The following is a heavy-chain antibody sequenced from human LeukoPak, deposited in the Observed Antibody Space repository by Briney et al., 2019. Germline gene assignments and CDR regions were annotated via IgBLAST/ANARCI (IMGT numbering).Heavy chain of an antibody. CDR1: GGSISSYY. CDR3: ASSSGWYYYYYYMDV. J-gene: IGHJ6*03. CDR2: IYTSGST. D-gene: IGHD6-19*01. Sequence: SETLSLTCTVSGGSISSYYWSWIRQPAGKGLEWIGRIYTSGSTNYNPSLRSRVTMSVDTSKNQFSLKLSSVTAADTAVYYCASSSGWYYYYYYMDVWGKGTTVTISS. V-gene: IGHV4-4*07.